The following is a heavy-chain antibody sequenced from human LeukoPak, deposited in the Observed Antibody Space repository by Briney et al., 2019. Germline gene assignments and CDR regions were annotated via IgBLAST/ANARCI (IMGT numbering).Heavy chain of an antibody. CDR3: ARSGRGTYYYFDL. Sequence: ASVKVSCKASSYTFTRYGISWVRQAPGQGLERMGWISGYSGNTNYAQKFQGRVSMTADASTSTAYMELRSLRSDDTAVYYCARSGRGTYYYFDLWGQGTLVTVSS. D-gene: IGHD1-26*01. V-gene: IGHV1-18*01. CDR2: ISGYSGNT. CDR1: SYTFTRYG. J-gene: IGHJ4*02.